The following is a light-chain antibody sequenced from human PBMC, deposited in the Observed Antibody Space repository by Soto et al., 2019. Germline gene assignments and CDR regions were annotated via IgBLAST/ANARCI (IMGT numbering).Light chain of an antibody. J-gene: IGLJ1*01. CDR3: YSHAGSNTYV. CDR2: EVI. Sequence: ALTQPPSASGSPGQSVTISCTGTSGDVGRYNYVSWFQQHPGKAPKLMIYEVIQRPSGVPDRFSGSKSGNTASLTVSGLQAEDEADYYCYSHAGSNTYVFGTGTKVTVL. V-gene: IGLV2-8*01. CDR1: SGDVGRYNY.